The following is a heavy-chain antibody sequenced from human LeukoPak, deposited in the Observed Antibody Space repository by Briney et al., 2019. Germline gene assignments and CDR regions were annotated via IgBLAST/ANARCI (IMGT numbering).Heavy chain of an antibody. V-gene: IGHV3-33*06. J-gene: IGHJ4*02. D-gene: IGHD6-19*01. CDR2: IWYDGSNK. CDR1: GFTFSSYG. CDR3: AKTSSGWYDLDY. Sequence: GSLLLSCAASGFTFSSYGMHWVRQAPGKGLEWVAVIWYDGSNKYHADSVKGRFTISRDNSKNTLYLQMNSLRAEDTAVYYCAKTSSGWYDLDYWGQGTLVTVSS.